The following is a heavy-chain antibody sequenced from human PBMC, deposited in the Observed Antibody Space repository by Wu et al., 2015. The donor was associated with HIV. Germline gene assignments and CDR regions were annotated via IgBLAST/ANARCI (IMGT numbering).Heavy chain of an antibody. CDR3: ARNTDSVATSLYSLGV. CDR2: INPLFRTV. V-gene: IGHV1-69*05. Sequence: QAQLVQSGAEVKKPGSSVKVTCKASGDGFTSYAVSWVRQAPGEGLEWMGGINPLFRTVKPVEKFQDRVTFSTDEFKTTVYMELRSLRSEDSAVYYCARNTDSVATSLYSLGVWGQGTTITVSS. CDR1: GDGFTSYA. D-gene: IGHD5-12*01. J-gene: IGHJ6*02.